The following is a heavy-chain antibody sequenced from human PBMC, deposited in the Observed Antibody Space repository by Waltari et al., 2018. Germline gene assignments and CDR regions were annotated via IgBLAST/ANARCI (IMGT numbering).Heavy chain of an antibody. CDR1: GGSISSGSYY. CDR2: IYTSGST. J-gene: IGHJ6*02. D-gene: IGHD6-13*01. Sequence: QVQLQESGPGLVKPSQTLSLTCTVSGGSISSGSYYWSWIRQPAGKGLEWIGYIYTSGSTNYNPSLKSRVTISVDTSKNQFSLKLSSVTAADTAVYYCAREREEQQLELYYYYGMDVWGQGTTVTVSS. CDR3: AREREEQQLELYYYYGMDV. V-gene: IGHV4-61*09.